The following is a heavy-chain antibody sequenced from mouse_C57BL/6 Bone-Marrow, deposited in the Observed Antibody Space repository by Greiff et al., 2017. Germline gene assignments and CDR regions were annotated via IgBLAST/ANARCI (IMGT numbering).Heavy chain of an antibody. CDR1: GYTFTSYD. J-gene: IGHJ3*01. Sequence: QVHVKQSGPELVKPGASVKLSCKASGYTFTSYDINWVKQRPGQGLEWIGWIYPRDGSTKYNEKFKGKATLTVDTSSSTAYLELHSLTSEDSAVYFCARGASFAYWGQGTLVTVSA. V-gene: IGHV1-85*01. CDR3: ARGASFAY. CDR2: IYPRDGST.